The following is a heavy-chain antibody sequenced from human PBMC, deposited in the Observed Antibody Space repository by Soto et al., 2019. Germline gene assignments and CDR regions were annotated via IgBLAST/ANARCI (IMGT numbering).Heavy chain of an antibody. V-gene: IGHV4-4*07. CDR1: GGSISSYY. CDR2: IYTSGST. J-gene: IGHJ5*02. Sequence: SETLSLTCTVSGGSISSYYWSWIRQPAGKGLEWIGRIYTSGSTNYNPSLKSRVTMSVDTSKNQFSLKLSSVTAADTAVYYCARGVVMVAATPYNWFDPWGQGTLVTVSS. D-gene: IGHD2-15*01. CDR3: ARGVVMVAATPYNWFDP.